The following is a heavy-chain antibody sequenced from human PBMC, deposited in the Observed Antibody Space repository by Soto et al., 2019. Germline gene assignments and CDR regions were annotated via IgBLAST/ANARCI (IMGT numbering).Heavy chain of an antibody. V-gene: IGHV4-39*01. CDR1: GGSITSSSYY. Sequence: QLQLQASGPGLVKPAETLSLTCTVSGGSITSSSYYLVWIRQPPGNGLEWIGSSYYSGSTCYNPSLTSRVVRSVDTGKNKFSLMLRSVNAADTAVYYCAGAAVRGRASDIWAHGTMVTVSS. CDR2: SYYSGST. J-gene: IGHJ3*02. CDR3: AGAAVRGRASDI. D-gene: IGHD1-1*01.